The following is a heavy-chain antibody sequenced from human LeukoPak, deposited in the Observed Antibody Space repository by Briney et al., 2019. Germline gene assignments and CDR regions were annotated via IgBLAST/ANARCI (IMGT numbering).Heavy chain of an antibody. Sequence: GGSLRLSCAASGYAFSSYAMSWARQAPGKGLEWVSAIGGSGGSTYYADSVKGRFTISRDNAKNSLYLQMNSLRAEDTAIYYCAKGTGDTAYYFDFWGQGVLVTVSS. CDR2: IGGSGGST. CDR1: GYAFSSYA. D-gene: IGHD7-27*01. CDR3: AKGTGDTAYYFDF. J-gene: IGHJ4*02. V-gene: IGHV3-23*01.